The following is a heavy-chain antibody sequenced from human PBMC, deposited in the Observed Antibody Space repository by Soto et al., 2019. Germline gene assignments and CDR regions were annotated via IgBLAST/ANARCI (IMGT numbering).Heavy chain of an antibody. V-gene: IGHV3-23*01. Sequence: EVQLLESGGGLVQPGGSLRLSCAASGFTFSSYAMSSVRQAPGKGLEWGSAISGRGGSTYYADAVKGRFTISRDNSKDPRYLEMNSLRAEDTAVYYCAKVGGGSCCDSFDIWGQGTMVAVSS. D-gene: IGHD2-15*01. J-gene: IGHJ3*02. CDR3: AKVGGGSCCDSFDI. CDR1: GFTFSSYA. CDR2: ISGRGGST.